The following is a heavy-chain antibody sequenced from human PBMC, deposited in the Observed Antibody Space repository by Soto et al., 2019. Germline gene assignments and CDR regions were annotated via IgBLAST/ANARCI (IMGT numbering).Heavy chain of an antibody. D-gene: IGHD3-10*01. CDR3: ANLPLYGSGFDC. Sequence: EAQLVESGGGLVQPCRSLRLSCVASGFTFDDYAIHWVRQAPGKGLEWVSGISWNGAATGYADSVKGRFTISRDNAKNSLYLLMSSLRTEDTAIYYCANLPLYGSGFDCWGQGTLVTVSS. CDR1: GFTFDDYA. V-gene: IGHV3-9*01. CDR2: ISWNGAAT. J-gene: IGHJ4*02.